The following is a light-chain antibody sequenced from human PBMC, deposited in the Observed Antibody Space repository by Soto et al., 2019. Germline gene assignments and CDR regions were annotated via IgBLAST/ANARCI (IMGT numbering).Light chain of an antibody. CDR2: GAS. CDR1: QSVSID. CDR3: QQLNSYPFT. J-gene: IGKJ3*01. V-gene: IGKV3-15*01. Sequence: EIVMTQSPATLSVSPGERATLSCRASQSVSIDLAWYQQTPGQAPRLLIYGASTRATGIPVRFSGSASGTEFTRTVSRLQSEDFATDYCQQLNSYPFTFGPGAKVDIK.